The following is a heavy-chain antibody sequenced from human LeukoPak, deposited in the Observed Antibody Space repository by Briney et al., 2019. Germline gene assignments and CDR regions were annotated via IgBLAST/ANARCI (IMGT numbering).Heavy chain of an antibody. D-gene: IGHD2-2*02. Sequence: PGGSLRLSCAASGFTFSSYAMSWVRQAPGKGLEWVSAISGSGGSTYYADSVKGRFTISRDNSKNTLYLQMNSLRAEDTAVYYCAKGHQLLYPYYYYGMDVWVQGTTVTVSS. CDR2: ISGSGGST. CDR3: AKGHQLLYPYYYYGMDV. CDR1: GFTFSSYA. J-gene: IGHJ6*02. V-gene: IGHV3-23*01.